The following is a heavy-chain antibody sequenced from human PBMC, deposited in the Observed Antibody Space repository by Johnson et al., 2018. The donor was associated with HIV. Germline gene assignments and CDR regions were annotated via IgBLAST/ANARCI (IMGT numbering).Heavy chain of an antibody. Sequence: QVQLVESGGGVVQPGGSLRLSCGSSVFTFRSYGMPWVRQAPGKGLVWVACISFDGGKNYYPNSVKARFPISSDTSKNTLYLQMNSLRAEDTAVYYCAKYLPSGWDGGDACDIWGQGTMVIVSS. CDR3: AKYLPSGWDGGDACDI. CDR1: VFTFRSYG. CDR2: ISFDGGKN. J-gene: IGHJ3*02. D-gene: IGHD6-19*01. V-gene: IGHV3-30*19.